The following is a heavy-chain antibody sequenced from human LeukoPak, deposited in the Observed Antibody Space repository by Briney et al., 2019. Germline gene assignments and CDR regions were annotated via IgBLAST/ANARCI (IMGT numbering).Heavy chain of an antibody. CDR3: AKGSRSTVTTREIY. V-gene: IGHV3-30*02. D-gene: IGHD4-17*01. J-gene: IGHJ4*02. CDR1: GFTFSSYG. Sequence: SGGSLRLSCAASGFTFSSYGMHWVRQAPGKGLEWVAFIRSDGSNKYYADSVKGRFTISRDNSKNTLYLQMNSLRAEDTAVYYCAKGSRSTVTTREIYWGQGTLVTVSS. CDR2: IRSDGSNK.